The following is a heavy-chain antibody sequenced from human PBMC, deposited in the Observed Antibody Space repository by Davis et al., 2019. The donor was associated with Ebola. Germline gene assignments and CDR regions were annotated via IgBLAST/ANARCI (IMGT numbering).Heavy chain of an antibody. CDR2: ISYDGSNK. D-gene: IGHD3-22*01. Sequence: GESLKISCAASGFTFSSYGMHWVRQAPGKGLEWGAVISYDGSNKYYADSVKGRFTISRDNSKNTLYLQMNSLRAEDTAVYYCAKDRGITMIVVVTYDAFDIWGQGTMVTVSS. CDR1: GFTFSSYG. J-gene: IGHJ3*02. V-gene: IGHV3-30*18. CDR3: AKDRGITMIVVVTYDAFDI.